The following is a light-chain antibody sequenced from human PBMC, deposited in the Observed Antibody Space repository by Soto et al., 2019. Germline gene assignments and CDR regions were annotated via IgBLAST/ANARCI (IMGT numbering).Light chain of an antibody. CDR1: QSVSSY. Sequence: EIVLTQSPATLSLSPGERATLSCRASQSVSSYLAWYQQKPGQAPRLLIYGASSRATGIPDRFSGSGSGTDFTLTISRLEPEDFAVYYCQNYDSSPYTFGQGTRLEIK. CDR2: GAS. J-gene: IGKJ5*01. CDR3: QNYDSSPYT. V-gene: IGKV3-20*01.